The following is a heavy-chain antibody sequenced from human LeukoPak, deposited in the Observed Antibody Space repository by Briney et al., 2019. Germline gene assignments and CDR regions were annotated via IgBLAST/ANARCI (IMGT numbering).Heavy chain of an antibody. V-gene: IGHV4-61*02. Sequence: PSETLSLTCTVSGGSISSGSYYWSWIRQPARKGLEWIGRIYTSGSTNYNPSLKSRVTISVDTSKNQFSLKLSSVTAADTAVYYCARDHTIFGVVIAPGGWFDPWGQGTLVTVSS. CDR3: ARDHTIFGVVIAPGGWFDP. J-gene: IGHJ5*02. D-gene: IGHD3-3*01. CDR2: IYTSGST. CDR1: GGSISSGSYY.